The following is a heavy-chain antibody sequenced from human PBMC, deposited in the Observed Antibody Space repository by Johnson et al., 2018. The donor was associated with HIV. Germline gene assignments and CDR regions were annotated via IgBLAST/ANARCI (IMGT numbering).Heavy chain of an antibody. CDR2: ISYYGSNK. CDR3: ASRSLYDAFDI. V-gene: IGHV3-30-3*01. D-gene: IGHD6-13*01. Sequence: QVQLVESGGGLVQPGGSLRLSCAASGFTFSSYAMHWVRQAPGKGLEWVAVISYYGSNKYYADSVKGRFTISRDNAKNSLYLQMNSLRAEDTAVYYCASRSLYDAFDIWGQGTMVTVSS. CDR1: GFTFSSYA. J-gene: IGHJ3*02.